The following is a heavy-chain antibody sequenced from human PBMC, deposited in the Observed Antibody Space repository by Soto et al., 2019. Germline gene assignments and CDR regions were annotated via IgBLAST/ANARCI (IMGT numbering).Heavy chain of an antibody. CDR3: TASEYSSSSYYFDY. CDR2: IKSKTDGGTT. V-gene: IGHV3-15*01. J-gene: IGHJ4*02. D-gene: IGHD6-6*01. CDR1: GFTFSNAW. Sequence: GGSLRLSCAASGFTFSNAWMSWVRQAPGKGLEWVGRIKSKTDGGTTDYAAPVKGRFTISRDDSKNTLYLQMNSLKTADTAVYYCTASEYSSSSYYFDYWGQGTLVTVSS.